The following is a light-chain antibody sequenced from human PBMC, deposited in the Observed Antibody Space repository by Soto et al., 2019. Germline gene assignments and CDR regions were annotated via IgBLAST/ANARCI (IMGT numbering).Light chain of an antibody. Sequence: EIRLTQSPGTLSLAPGATATLSCKTRQAISSRDLAWYQQKFGQAPRLLIYGASTRAAGIPDRVIGSGSGTDFTLTISRLEPEDVAVYYCQQYGGSPMYSFGQGTKLEIK. J-gene: IGKJ2*03. CDR2: GAS. CDR1: QAISSRD. V-gene: IGKV3-20*01. CDR3: QQYGGSPMYS.